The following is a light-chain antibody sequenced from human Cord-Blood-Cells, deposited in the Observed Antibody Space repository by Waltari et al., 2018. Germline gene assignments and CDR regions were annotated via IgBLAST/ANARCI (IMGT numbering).Light chain of an antibody. CDR1: SSTIRNNA. CDR2: YDD. V-gene: IGLV1-36*01. Sequence: QSVLTQPPSVSEAPRQRVTTSCSGSSSTIRNNAINWYQQHPGKAPKLLIYYDDLLPSGVSDRFSGSKSGTSASLAISGLQSEDEADYYCAAWDDSLNGPVFGGGTKLTVL. J-gene: IGLJ2*01. CDR3: AAWDDSLNGPV.